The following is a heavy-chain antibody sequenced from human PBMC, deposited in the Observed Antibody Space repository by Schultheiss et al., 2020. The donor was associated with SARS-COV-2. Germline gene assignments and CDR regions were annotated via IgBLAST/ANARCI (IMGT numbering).Heavy chain of an antibody. CDR2: IGADSGGR. J-gene: IGHJ4*02. Sequence: GGSLRLSCAASRFTFSSYWMHWVRQTPGRGLVWVSAIGADSGGRDYADSVRGRFTIYRDNSESTVYLQMNSLRADDTAVYFCARRSGGSKDSWGQGTLVTVSS. D-gene: IGHD3-16*01. CDR1: RFTFSSYW. CDR3: ARRSGGSKDS. V-gene: IGHV3-33*08.